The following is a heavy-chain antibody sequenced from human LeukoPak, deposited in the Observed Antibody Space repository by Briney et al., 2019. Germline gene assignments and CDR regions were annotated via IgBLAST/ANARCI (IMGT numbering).Heavy chain of an antibody. D-gene: IGHD1-1*01. V-gene: IGHV3-30-3*01. CDR3: AKAETMTQRGYFDY. CDR1: GFTFSSYA. J-gene: IGHJ4*02. CDR2: ISYDGSNK. Sequence: GGSLRLSCAASGFTFSSYAMSWVRQAPGKGLEWVAVISYDGSNKYYADSVKGRFTISRDNSKNTLYLQMSSLRAEDTAVYYCAKAETMTQRGYFDYWGQGTLVTVSS.